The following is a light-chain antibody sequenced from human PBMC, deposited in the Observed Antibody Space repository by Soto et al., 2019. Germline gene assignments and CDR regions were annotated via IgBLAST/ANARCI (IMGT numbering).Light chain of an antibody. J-gene: IGKJ1*01. V-gene: IGKV1-39*01. CDR3: QQCFSLPPT. CDR1: QSVLTY. CDR2: AAS. Sequence: IQLTQSPSTLSASVGDRVTITCRASQSVLTYLAWYQQKPGEAPKLLIYAASNLQRGVPSRFSGSGSGTEFTLTISNLQPDDFAVYYCQQCFSLPPTFGHGTKVDIK.